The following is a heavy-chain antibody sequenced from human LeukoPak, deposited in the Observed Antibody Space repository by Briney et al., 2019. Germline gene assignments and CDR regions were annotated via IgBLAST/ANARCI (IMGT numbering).Heavy chain of an antibody. Sequence: SETLSLTCAVYGGSFSGYYWSWIRQPPGKGLEWIGEINHSGSTNYNPSLKSRVTISVDTSKNQFSLKLSSVTAADTAVYYCARRSITMVRGPRHYFDYWGQGTLVTVSS. CDR1: GGSFSGYY. D-gene: IGHD3-10*01. V-gene: IGHV4-34*01. CDR2: INHSGST. J-gene: IGHJ4*02. CDR3: ARRSITMVRGPRHYFDY.